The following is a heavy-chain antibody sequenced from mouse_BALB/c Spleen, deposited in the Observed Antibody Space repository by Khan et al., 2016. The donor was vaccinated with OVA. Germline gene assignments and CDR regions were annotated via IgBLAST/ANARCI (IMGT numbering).Heavy chain of an antibody. J-gene: IGHJ2*01. V-gene: IGHV1S137*01. Sequence: QVQLKESGPELVRPGVSVKISCKGSGYTFTDYAMHWVKQSHAKSLEWIGLISTHSGNTNYNQKFKGKATMTVDKSSSTAYMELARLTSEDSAIYYCARPAYDGYYDDWGQGTTLTVSS. CDR2: ISTHSGNT. CDR3: ARPAYDGYYDD. CDR1: GYTFTDYA. D-gene: IGHD2-3*01.